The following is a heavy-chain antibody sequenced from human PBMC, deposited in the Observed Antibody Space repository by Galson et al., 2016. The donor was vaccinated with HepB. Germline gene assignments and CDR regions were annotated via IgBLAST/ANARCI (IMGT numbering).Heavy chain of an antibody. CDR3: AFRGITMMVTIYYFDY. CDR2: ISGSGGST. J-gene: IGHJ4*03. Sequence: SLRLSCAASGFTFSSFAMSWVRQAPGKGLEWVSGISGSGGSTNYADSVQGRFTVSRDNSKNTVYLQMNSLRAEDTAIYYCAFRGITMMVTIYYFDYWGQGTTVTVSS. CDR1: GFTFSSFA. D-gene: IGHD5-24*01. V-gene: IGHV3-23*01.